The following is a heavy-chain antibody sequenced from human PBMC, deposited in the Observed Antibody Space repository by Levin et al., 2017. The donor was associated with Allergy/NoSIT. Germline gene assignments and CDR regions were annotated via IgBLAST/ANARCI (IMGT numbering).Heavy chain of an antibody. CDR3: ARDWDPYQQLPFDY. V-gene: IGHV1-18*01. D-gene: IGHD2-2*01. CDR1: DYSFTLYG. CDR2: ISTYNGNT. J-gene: IGHJ4*02. Sequence: ASVKVSCKTSDYSFTLYGINWVRQAPGQGLEWLAWISTYNGNTKYAQKFQGRVTLTTDTSTSTAYMELRSLTSDDTAVYYCARDWDPYQQLPFDYWGQGTLVTVSS.